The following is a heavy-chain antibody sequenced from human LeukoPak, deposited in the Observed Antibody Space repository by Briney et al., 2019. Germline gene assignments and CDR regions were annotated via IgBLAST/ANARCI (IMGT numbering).Heavy chain of an antibody. CDR1: GGSISGYY. CDR2: IYYSGST. J-gene: IGHJ4*02. Sequence: TSETLSLTCTVSGGSISGYYWSWIRQPPGKGLEWIGYIYYSGSTNYNPSLKSRVTISVDTSKNQFSLKLSSVTAADTAVYYCARGIYCTSSSCYYNFDYWGQGTLVTVSS. CDR3: ARGIYCTSSSCYYNFDY. V-gene: IGHV4-59*01. D-gene: IGHD2-2*01.